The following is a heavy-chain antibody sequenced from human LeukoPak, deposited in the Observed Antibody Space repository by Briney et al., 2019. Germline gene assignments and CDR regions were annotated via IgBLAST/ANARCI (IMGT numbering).Heavy chain of an antibody. CDR2: VFPGDSDT. Sequence: GESLKISCKGSGYRFINYWIGWVRQMPGKGLEWMGIVFPGDSDTRYSPSFQGQVTISVDKSISTAYLQWSSLKASDTAMYYCARPNLTSGTYYIDYWGQGTLVTVSS. D-gene: IGHD3-10*01. J-gene: IGHJ4*02. V-gene: IGHV5-51*01. CDR3: ARPNLTSGTYYIDY. CDR1: GYRFINYW.